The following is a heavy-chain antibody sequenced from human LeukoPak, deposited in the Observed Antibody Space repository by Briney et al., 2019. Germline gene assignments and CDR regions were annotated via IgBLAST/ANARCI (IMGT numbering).Heavy chain of an antibody. Sequence: SETLSPTCAVYGGSFSGYYWSWIRQPPGKGLEWIGEINHSGSTNYNPSLKSRVTISVDTSKNQFSLKLSSVTAADTAVYYCARGRIAARLNGVTWIDYWGQGTLVTVSS. CDR1: GGSFSGYY. D-gene: IGHD6-6*01. J-gene: IGHJ4*02. V-gene: IGHV4-34*01. CDR2: INHSGST. CDR3: ARGRIAARLNGVTWIDY.